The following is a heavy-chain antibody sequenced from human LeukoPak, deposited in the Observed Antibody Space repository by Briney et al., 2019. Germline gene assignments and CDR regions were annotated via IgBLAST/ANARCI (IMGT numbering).Heavy chain of an antibody. CDR1: GYTSTSYG. Sequence: ASVQVSCKASGYTSTSYGISWVRQAPGQGLEWMGWISAYNGNTNYAQKLQGRVTMTTDTSTSTAYMELRSLRSDDTAVYYCARLVEATNGDAFYIWVQGTMVTVSS. V-gene: IGHV1-18*01. J-gene: IGHJ3*02. CDR3: ARLVEATNGDAFYI. D-gene: IGHD1-26*01. CDR2: ISAYNGNT.